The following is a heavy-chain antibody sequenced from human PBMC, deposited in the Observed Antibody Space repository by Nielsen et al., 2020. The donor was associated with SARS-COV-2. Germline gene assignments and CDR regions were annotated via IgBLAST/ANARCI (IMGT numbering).Heavy chain of an antibody. V-gene: IGHV3-48*02. D-gene: IGHD5-12*01. CDR3: ASDPSYASSWLHYFDF. CDR2: ISASSANI. J-gene: IGHJ4*02. CDR1: GFTFNTYA. Sequence: GESLKISCAASGFTFNTYAMNWVRQAPGKGLECVAYISASSANIHYAASVNGRFTVSRDNAKHSLYLQMNNLRDEDTAVYYCASDPSYASSWLHYFDFWGQGTLVTVSS.